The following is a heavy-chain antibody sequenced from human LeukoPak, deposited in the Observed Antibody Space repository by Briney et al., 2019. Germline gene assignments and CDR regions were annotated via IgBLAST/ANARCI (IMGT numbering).Heavy chain of an antibody. D-gene: IGHD4-11*01. CDR3: ARDGSTVTTKHVDY. J-gene: IGHJ4*02. V-gene: IGHV1-69*05. Sequence: SVKVSCKASGGTFSSYAISWVRQAPGQGLEWMGRIIPIFGTANYAQEFQGRVTITTDESTSTAYMELSSLRSEDTAVYYCARDGSTVTTKHVDYWGQGTLVTVSS. CDR1: GGTFSSYA. CDR2: IIPIFGTA.